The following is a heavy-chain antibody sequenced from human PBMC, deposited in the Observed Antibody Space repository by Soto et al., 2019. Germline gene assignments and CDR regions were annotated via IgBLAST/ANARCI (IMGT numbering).Heavy chain of an antibody. D-gene: IGHD3-22*01. Sequence: QVQLVQSGAEVKKPGASVKVSCKASGYTFTSYGITWVRQAPGQGLEWMGWISAYNGNTNYAQKLQGRVTVTTDTSTSTACLELRSLRSDDTDVYYCARPCPNTDNSGYYPYYFDYWGQGTLVTVSS. V-gene: IGHV1-18*01. CDR3: ARPCPNTDNSGYYPYYFDY. CDR1: GYTFTSYG. J-gene: IGHJ4*02. CDR2: ISAYNGNT.